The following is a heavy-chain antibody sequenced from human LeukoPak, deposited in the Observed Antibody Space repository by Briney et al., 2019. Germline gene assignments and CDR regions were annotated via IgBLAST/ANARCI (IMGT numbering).Heavy chain of an antibody. D-gene: IGHD4-17*01. J-gene: IGHJ4*02. Sequence: GGSLRLSCAASGFSFSNYAMSWVRQAPGKGLEWVSGISGGTGTPFYADSVKGRFTISRDNSKNTPYLQMSSLRGEDTAVYYCAKRRTTVITMDYFDYWGQGTLVTVSS. V-gene: IGHV3-23*01. CDR2: ISGGTGTP. CDR3: AKRRTTVITMDYFDY. CDR1: GFSFSNYA.